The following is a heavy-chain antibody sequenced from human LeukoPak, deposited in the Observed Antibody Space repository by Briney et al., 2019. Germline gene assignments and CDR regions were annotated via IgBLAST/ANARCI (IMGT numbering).Heavy chain of an antibody. V-gene: IGHV1-2*02. D-gene: IGHD2-2*01. CDR2: INPNSGGT. CDR3: ARDVSVVVVPAAALDY. CDR1: GYTFTGYC. J-gene: IGHJ4*02. Sequence: GASVKVSCKASGYTFTGYCMHWVRQAPGQGLEWMGWINPNSGGTNYAQKFQGRVTMTRDTSISTAYMELSRLRSDDTAVYYCARDVSVVVVPAAALDYWGQGTLVTVSS.